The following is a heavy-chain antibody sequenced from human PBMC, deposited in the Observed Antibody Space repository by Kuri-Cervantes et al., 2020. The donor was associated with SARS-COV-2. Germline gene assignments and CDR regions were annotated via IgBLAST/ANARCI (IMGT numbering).Heavy chain of an antibody. V-gene: IGHV3-48*01. CDR3: ARDLKTSRETDY. J-gene: IGHJ4*02. Sequence: GESLKISCAASGFTFSSYSMNWVRQAPGKGLALVSYISFSSSVIYYADSVRGRFTVSRDNAKQSVYLQMDSLRAEDTAVYYCARDLKTSRETDYWGQGTLVTVSS. D-gene: IGHD3-10*01. CDR1: GFTFSSYS. CDR2: ISFSSSVI.